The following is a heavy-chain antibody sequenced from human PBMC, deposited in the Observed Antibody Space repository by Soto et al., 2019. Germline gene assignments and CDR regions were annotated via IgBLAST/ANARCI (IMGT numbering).Heavy chain of an antibody. CDR1: GWTFSGYY. D-gene: IGHD3-22*01. CDR2: INHSGST. CDR3: ARSRYYDSSGYRALDAFDI. Sequence: SETLSPTCDHFGWTFSGYYWNRIRRPPGTGLEWIGEINHSGSTNYNPSLKSRVTISVDTSKNQFSLKLSSVTAADTAVYYCARSRYYDSSGYRALDAFDIWGQGTMVT. J-gene: IGHJ3*02. V-gene: IGHV4-34*01.